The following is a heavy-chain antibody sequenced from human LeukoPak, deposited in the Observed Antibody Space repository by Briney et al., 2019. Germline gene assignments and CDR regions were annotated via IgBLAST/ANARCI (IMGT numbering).Heavy chain of an antibody. J-gene: IGHJ4*02. Sequence: GASVKVSCKASGYTFTSYYMHLVRQAPGHAIEWMGIINPSGGSTSYAQKSQGRVTMTRNTTTSTVYMELSSLRSEDTAVYYCARGNSPSGTAAALCYWGQGTLVTVCS. D-gene: IGHD6-13*01. CDR2: INPSGGST. CDR3: ARGNSPSGTAAALCY. CDR1: GYTFTSYY. V-gene: IGHV1-46*01.